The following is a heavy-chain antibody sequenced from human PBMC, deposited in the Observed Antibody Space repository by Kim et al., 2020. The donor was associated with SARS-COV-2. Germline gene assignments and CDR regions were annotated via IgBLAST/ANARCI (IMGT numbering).Heavy chain of an antibody. V-gene: IGHV4-4*07. Sequence: TNYNPSLESRVTMSADTSKNQCALKLNSVTAADPGVYYCARGLGDGYEGNYWGQGTLVTVSS. D-gene: IGHD5-12*01. CDR3: ARGLGDGYEGNY. J-gene: IGHJ4*02. CDR2: T.